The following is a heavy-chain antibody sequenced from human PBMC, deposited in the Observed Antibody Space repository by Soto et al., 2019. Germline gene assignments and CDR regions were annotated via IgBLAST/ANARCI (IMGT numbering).Heavy chain of an antibody. J-gene: IGHJ6*02. V-gene: IGHV3-30-3*01. D-gene: IGHD3-3*01. Sequence: PGGSLRLSCAASGFTFSSYAMHWVRQAPGKGLEWVAVISYDGSNKYYADSVKGRFTISRDNSKNTLYLQMNSLRAEDTAVYYCAREAGEGFLEWFRVLPNYGMDVWGQGTTVTVSS. CDR3: AREAGEGFLEWFRVLPNYGMDV. CDR1: GFTFSSYA. CDR2: ISYDGSNK.